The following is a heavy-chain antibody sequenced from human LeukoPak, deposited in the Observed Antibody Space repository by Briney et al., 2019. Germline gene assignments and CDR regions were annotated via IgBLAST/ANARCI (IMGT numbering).Heavy chain of an antibody. CDR1: GGSFSDYY. CDR2: ISSSGSTI. CDR3: ARDSIAAAGNDY. Sequence: LSLTCAVYGGSFSDYYMSWIRQAPGKGLEWVSYISSSGSTIYYADSVKGRFTISRDNAKNSLYLQMNSLRAEDTAVYYCARDSIAAAGNDYWGQGTLVTVSS. D-gene: IGHD6-13*01. J-gene: IGHJ4*02. V-gene: IGHV3-11*01.